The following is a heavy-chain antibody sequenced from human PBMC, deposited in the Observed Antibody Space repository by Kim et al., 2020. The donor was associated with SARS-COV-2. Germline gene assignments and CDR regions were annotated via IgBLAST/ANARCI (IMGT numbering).Heavy chain of an antibody. CDR1: GGSISSYY. Sequence: SETLSLTCTVSGGSISSYYWSWIRQPPGKGLEWIGYIYYSGSTNYNPSLKSRVTISVDTSKNQFSLKLSSVTAADTAVYYCARTPSDTAMVYPTEYYFDYWGQGTLVTVSS. D-gene: IGHD5-18*01. CDR3: ARTPSDTAMVYPTEYYFDY. J-gene: IGHJ4*02. CDR2: IYYSGST. V-gene: IGHV4-59*01.